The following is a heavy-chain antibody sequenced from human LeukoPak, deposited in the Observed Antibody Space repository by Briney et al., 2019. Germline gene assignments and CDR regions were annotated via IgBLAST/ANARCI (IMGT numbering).Heavy chain of an antibody. CDR3: ARVLLWFDCYMDV. CDR1: GFTFSDYY. V-gene: IGHV3-11*04. J-gene: IGHJ6*03. Sequence: GGSLRLSCAASGFTFSDYYMSWIRQAPGKGLEWVSYISSSGSTIYYADSVKGRFTISRDNAKNSLYLQMNSLRAEDTAVYYCARVLLWFDCYMDVWGKGTTVTVSS. D-gene: IGHD3-10*01. CDR2: ISSSGSTI.